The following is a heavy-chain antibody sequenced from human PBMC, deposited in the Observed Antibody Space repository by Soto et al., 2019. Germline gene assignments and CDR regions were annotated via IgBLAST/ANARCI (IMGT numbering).Heavy chain of an antibody. Sequence: SEILSLTCTVSGGSISSGGYYWSWIRQHPGKGLEWIGYIYSSGSANYNPSLKSRVTISVDTSKNQFSLKLSSVTAADTAVYYCARRYSGYGDYWGQGTLVTVSS. CDR2: IYSSGSA. D-gene: IGHD5-12*01. CDR1: GGSISSGGYY. J-gene: IGHJ4*02. V-gene: IGHV4-61*08. CDR3: ARRYSGYGDY.